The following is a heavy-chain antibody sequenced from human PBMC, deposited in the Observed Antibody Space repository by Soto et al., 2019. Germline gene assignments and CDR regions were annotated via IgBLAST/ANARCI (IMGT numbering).Heavy chain of an antibody. CDR3: ARRLVGARPHFDY. D-gene: IGHD1-26*01. CDR2: IYYSGST. J-gene: IGHJ4*02. CDR1: GGSISSSSYY. Sequence: PSETLSLTCTVSGGSISSSSYYWGWIRQPPGKGLEWIGSIYYSGSTYYNPSLKSRVTISVDTSKNQFSLKLSSVTAADTAVYYCARRLVGARPHFDYWGQGTLVTVSS. V-gene: IGHV4-39*01.